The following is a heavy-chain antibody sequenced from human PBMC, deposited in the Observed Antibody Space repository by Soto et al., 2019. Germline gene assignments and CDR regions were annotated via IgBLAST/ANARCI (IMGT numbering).Heavy chain of an antibody. J-gene: IGHJ5*02. V-gene: IGHV1-69*13. D-gene: IGHD1-20*01. CDR1: GGTFSSYA. Sequence: SVKVSCKASGGTFSSYAISWVRQAPGQGLEWMGGIIPIFGTANYAQKFQGRVTITADESTSTAYMELSSLRSEDTAVYYCARDVGGITGTKLYNWFDPWGQGTLVTISS. CDR2: IIPIFGTA. CDR3: ARDVGGITGTKLYNWFDP.